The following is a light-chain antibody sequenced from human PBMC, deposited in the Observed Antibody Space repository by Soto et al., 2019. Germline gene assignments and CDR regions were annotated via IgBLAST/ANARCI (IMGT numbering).Light chain of an antibody. Sequence: AIRMTQSPSSLSASTGDRVTITCRASQGISSYLAWYQQKPGKAPKLLIYAASTLQSGVPSRFSGSGSGTDFTLTISSLQSEDFGVYYCQQYHKWPPFTFGGGTVVDIK. CDR1: QGISSY. V-gene: IGKV1-8*01. CDR2: AAS. CDR3: QQYHKWPPFT. J-gene: IGKJ4*01.